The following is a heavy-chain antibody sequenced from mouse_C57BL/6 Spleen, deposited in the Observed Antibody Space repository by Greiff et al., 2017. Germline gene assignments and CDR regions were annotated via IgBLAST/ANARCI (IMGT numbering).Heavy chain of an antibody. Sequence: QVQLQQPGAELVKPGASVKLSCKASGYTFTSYWMHWVKQRPGRGLEWIGRIDPNSGGTKYNEKFKSKATLTVDKPSSTVYMQLSRLTSEDAAVYGCARSSTGPLAYWGQGTLVTVSA. CDR2: IDPNSGGT. D-gene: IGHD4-1*02. CDR3: ARSSTGPLAY. CDR1: GYTFTSYW. V-gene: IGHV1-72*01. J-gene: IGHJ3*01.